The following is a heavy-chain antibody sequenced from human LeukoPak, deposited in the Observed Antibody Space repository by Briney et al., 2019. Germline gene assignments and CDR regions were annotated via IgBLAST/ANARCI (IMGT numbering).Heavy chain of an antibody. D-gene: IGHD1-7*01. CDR1: GYTFTSYD. Sequence: GASVKVSCKASGYTFTSYDINWVRQATGQGLEWTGWMNPNSGNTGYAQKFQGRVTITRNTSISTAYMELSSLRSEDTAVYYCARNPSTETTAFDIWGQGTMVTVSS. CDR3: ARNPSTETTAFDI. CDR2: MNPNSGNT. J-gene: IGHJ3*02. V-gene: IGHV1-8*03.